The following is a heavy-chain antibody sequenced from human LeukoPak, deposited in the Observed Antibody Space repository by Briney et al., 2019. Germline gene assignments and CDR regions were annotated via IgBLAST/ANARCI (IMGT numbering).Heavy chain of an antibody. V-gene: IGHV3-30-3*01. D-gene: IGHD3-9*01. Sequence: PGGSLRLSCAASGFAFSSYAMHWVRQAPGKGLEWVAVISYDGSNKYYADSVKGRFTISRDNSKNTLYLQMNSLRAEDTAVYYCARDPTSYDILTGYYTDYWGQGTLVTVSS. CDR1: GFAFSSYA. J-gene: IGHJ4*02. CDR2: ISYDGSNK. CDR3: ARDPTSYDILTGYYTDY.